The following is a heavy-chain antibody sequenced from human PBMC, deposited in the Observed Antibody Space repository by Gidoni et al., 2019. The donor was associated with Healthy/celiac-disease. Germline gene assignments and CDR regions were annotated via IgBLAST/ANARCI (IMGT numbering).Heavy chain of an antibody. V-gene: IGHV1-2*02. CDR3: ARAALYDSSGYD. D-gene: IGHD3-22*01. Sequence: QVQLVQSGAEVKKPGASVKVSCKASGYTFTGYYMHWVRQAPGQGLEWMGWINPNRGGTNYAQKFQGRVTMTRDTSISTAYMELSRLRSDDTAVYYCARAALYDSSGYDWGQGTMVTVSS. J-gene: IGHJ3*01. CDR2: INPNRGGT. CDR1: GYTFTGYY.